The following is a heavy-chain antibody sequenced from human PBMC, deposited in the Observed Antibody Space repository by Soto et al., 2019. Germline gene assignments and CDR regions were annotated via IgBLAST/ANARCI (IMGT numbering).Heavy chain of an antibody. J-gene: IGHJ6*02. V-gene: IGHV3-23*01. CDR3: VKTRDIVVVPVPIAAPPNHPILYYYYGMDV. D-gene: IGHD2-2*01. CDR1: GFTFSSYA. Sequence: GGSLRLSCAASGFTFSSYAMSWVRQAPGKGLEWVSAISGSGGSTYYADSVKGLFTISRDNSKNTLYLQMNSMRAEDTDVYYCVKTRDIVVVPVPIAAPPNHPILYYYYGMDVWGQGTTVTVSS. CDR2: ISGSGGST.